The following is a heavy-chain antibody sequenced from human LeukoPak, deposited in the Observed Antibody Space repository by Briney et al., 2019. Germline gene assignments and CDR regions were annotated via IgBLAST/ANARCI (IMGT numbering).Heavy chain of an antibody. D-gene: IGHD6-19*01. CDR2: IDGSGGST. J-gene: IGHJ4*02. CDR1: GLTFVSYA. Sequence: GGSLRLSCAASGLTFVSYAKNWVRQAPGKGLDGASGIDGSGGSTSYADYVKGRFTISRDNSKNTLYLQMNSLRADDTAVYHCAKRAVAGARSPFDYWGQGTLVTVSS. CDR3: AKRAVAGARSPFDY. V-gene: IGHV3-23*01.